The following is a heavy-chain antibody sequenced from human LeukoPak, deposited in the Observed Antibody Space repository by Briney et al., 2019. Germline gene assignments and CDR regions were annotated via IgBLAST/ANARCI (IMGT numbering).Heavy chain of an antibody. CDR1: GGSFSGYY. J-gene: IGHJ5*02. D-gene: IGHD6-13*01. CDR3: ARVRIAAAGTPGRRCNWFDP. V-gene: IGHV4-34*01. Sequence: SETLSLTCAVYGGSFSGYYWSWIRQPPGKGLEWIGEINHSGSTNYNPSLKSRVTISVDTSKNQFSLKLSSVTAADTAVYYCARVRIAAAGTPGRRCNWFDPWGQGTLVTVSS. CDR2: INHSGST.